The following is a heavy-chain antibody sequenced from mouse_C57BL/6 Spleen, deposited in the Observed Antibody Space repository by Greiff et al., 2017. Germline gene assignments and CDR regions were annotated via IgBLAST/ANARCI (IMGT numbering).Heavy chain of an antibody. D-gene: IGHD1-1*01. J-gene: IGHJ2*01. CDR2: IAPSDSYT. V-gene: IGHV1-69*01. Sequence: QVQLQQSGAELVMPGASVKLSCKASGYTFTSYWMHWVKQRPGQGLEWIGEIAPSDSYTNYNQKFKGKSTLTVDKSSSTAYMQLSSLTSEDSAVYYCARSYYGSSYVPYYFDYWGQGTTLTVSS. CDR3: ARSYYGSSYVPYYFDY. CDR1: GYTFTSYW.